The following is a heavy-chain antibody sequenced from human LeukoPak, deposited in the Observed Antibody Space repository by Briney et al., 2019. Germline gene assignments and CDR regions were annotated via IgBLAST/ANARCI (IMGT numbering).Heavy chain of an antibody. V-gene: IGHV4-61*01. Sequence: SETLSLTCTVSGGSISSGNYYWGWIRQPPGKGLEWIGYIYYSGSTNYNPSLKSRVTISVDTSKNQFSLKLSSVTAADTAVYYCASGTGYSYITDAFDIWGQGTMVTVSS. CDR3: ASGTGYSYITDAFDI. CDR2: IYYSGST. D-gene: IGHD5-18*01. J-gene: IGHJ3*02. CDR1: GGSISSGNYY.